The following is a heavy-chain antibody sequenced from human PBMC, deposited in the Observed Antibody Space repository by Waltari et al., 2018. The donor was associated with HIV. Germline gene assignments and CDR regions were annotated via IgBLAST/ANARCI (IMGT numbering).Heavy chain of an antibody. J-gene: IGHJ3*02. Sequence: QVQLQESGPGLVQASETLSLTCTVSGGSISSYYWRCIRQPAGTGLEWIGRIYTSGSTNYNSSLKSRVTMSIDTSKNQFFLKLSSVTAADTAVYYCAREYCSSTSCSPNGRLGAFDIWGQGTMVTVSS. V-gene: IGHV4-4*07. CDR3: AREYCSSTSCSPNGRLGAFDI. CDR1: GGSISSYY. CDR2: IYTSGST. D-gene: IGHD2-2*01.